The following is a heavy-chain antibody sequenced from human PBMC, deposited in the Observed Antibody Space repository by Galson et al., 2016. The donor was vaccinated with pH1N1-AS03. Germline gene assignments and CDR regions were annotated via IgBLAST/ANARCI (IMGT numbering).Heavy chain of an antibody. CDR1: GLTFSSYA. D-gene: IGHD3-9*01. J-gene: IGHJ4*02. V-gene: IGHV1-69*05. CDR2: VKGVFRTT. CDR3: ATAGNYFDIRRFDY. Sequence: CKASGLTFSSYAISWVRQAPGQGLEWMGGVKGVFRTTNYAQKFQGRITITMDQSTGTAYMEVSSLRAEDTAGYYCATAGNYFDIRRFDYWGQGTPVTVFS.